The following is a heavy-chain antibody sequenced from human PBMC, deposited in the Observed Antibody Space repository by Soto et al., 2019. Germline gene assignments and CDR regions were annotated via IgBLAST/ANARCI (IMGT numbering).Heavy chain of an antibody. V-gene: IGHV4-4*02. J-gene: IGHJ4*02. CDR2: ILHTGST. D-gene: IGHD2-15*01. Sequence: QVQLQESGPGLVKPSGTLSLTCGVSADSFTDANWWTWVRQPPGKGLEWIGDILHTGSTDYSPFPRSRVTISIDTSRKEFSLNLTSVTATDTAVYYCARSPRRVDGKWYLDYWGQGVLVTVSS. CDR1: ADSFTDANW. CDR3: ARSPRRVDGKWYLDY.